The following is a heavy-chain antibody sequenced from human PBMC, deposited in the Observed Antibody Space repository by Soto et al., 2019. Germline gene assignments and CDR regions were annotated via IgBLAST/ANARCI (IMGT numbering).Heavy chain of an antibody. CDR1: AFTFTNAW. CDR2: IKSKSQGVTA. D-gene: IGHD3-10*01. CDR3: ATERAGTVTLIRGLETGAFDV. J-gene: IGHJ3*01. V-gene: IGHV3-15*07. Sequence: QLVESGGGLVKPGGSLRLSCAASAFTFTNAWMNWVRQAPGKGLEWVGRIKSKSQGVTADYAAPVKGRFAISRDDLVNTLYLQMTRLQPDAPGVDFWATERAGTVTLIRGLETGAFDVWGLGTMGTVSS.